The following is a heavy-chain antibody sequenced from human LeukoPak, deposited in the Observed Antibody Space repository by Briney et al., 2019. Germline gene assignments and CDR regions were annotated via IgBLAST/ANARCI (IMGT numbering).Heavy chain of an antibody. J-gene: IGHJ3*02. Sequence: PGGSLRLSCAASGFTFSSYSMNWVRQAPGKGLEWVSSISSSSSYIYYADSVKGRFTISRDNAKNSLYLQMNSLRAEDTAVYYCARDRHGYSSSWYFAFDIWGQGTMVTVSS. CDR1: GFTFSSYS. V-gene: IGHV3-21*01. CDR2: ISSSSSYI. CDR3: ARDRHGYSSSWYFAFDI. D-gene: IGHD6-13*01.